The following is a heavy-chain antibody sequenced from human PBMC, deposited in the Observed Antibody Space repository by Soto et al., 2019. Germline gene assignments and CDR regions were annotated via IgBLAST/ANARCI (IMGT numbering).Heavy chain of an antibody. CDR3: AKMGPGIRLIAAAGIDY. D-gene: IGHD6-13*01. CDR1: GFTFSSYA. Sequence: GGSLRLSCAASGFTFSSYAMSWVRQAPGKGLEWVSAISGSGGSTYYADSVKGRFTISRDNSKNTLYLQMNSLRAEDTAVYYCAKMGPGIRLIAAAGIDYWGQGTLVTVSS. J-gene: IGHJ4*02. CDR2: ISGSGGST. V-gene: IGHV3-23*01.